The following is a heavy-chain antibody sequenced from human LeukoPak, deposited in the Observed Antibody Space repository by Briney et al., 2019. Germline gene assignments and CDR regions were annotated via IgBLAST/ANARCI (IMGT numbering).Heavy chain of an antibody. J-gene: IGHJ4*02. V-gene: IGHV3-30-3*01. CDR2: ISYDGSNE. CDR3: ARDPFGVQYARSDYLV. D-gene: IGHD3-22*01. Sequence: GGSLRLSCAASGFTFSSYAMHWVRQAPGKGLEWVAVISYDGSNEYYADSVKGRFTISRDNSKNTLYLQMNSLRAEDTAVFSCARDPFGVQYARSDYLVWGQGTLVTVSS. CDR1: GFTFSSYA.